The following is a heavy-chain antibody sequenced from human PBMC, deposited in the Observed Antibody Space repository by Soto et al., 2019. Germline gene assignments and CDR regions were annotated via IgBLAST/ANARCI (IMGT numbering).Heavy chain of an antibody. Sequence: GGSLRLSCAASGFTFDDYAMHWVRQAPGKGLEWVSGISWNSGSIGYADSVKGRFTISRDNAKNSLYLQMNSLRAEDTALYYCAKDPYSSRTHWFDPWGQGTLVTVSS. CDR1: GFTFDDYA. CDR3: AKDPYSSRTHWFDP. D-gene: IGHD6-13*01. V-gene: IGHV3-9*01. J-gene: IGHJ5*02. CDR2: ISWNSGSI.